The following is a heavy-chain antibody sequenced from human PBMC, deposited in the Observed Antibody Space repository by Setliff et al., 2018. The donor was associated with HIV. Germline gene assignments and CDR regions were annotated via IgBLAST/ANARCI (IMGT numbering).Heavy chain of an antibody. Sequence: PSETLSLTCAVYGYSISSGYYWGWIRQPPGKGLEWIGSIYHSGSTYYNPSLKSRVTISVDTSKNQFSLKLSSVIAADTAMYYCAKLLFFAFHTWGQGTMVTVSS. D-gene: IGHD2-15*01. V-gene: IGHV4-38-2*01. CDR3: AKLLFFAFHT. J-gene: IGHJ3*02. CDR1: GYSISSGYY. CDR2: IYHSGST.